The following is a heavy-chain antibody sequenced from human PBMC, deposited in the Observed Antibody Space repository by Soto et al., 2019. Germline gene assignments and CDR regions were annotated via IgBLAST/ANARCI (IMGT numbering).Heavy chain of an antibody. CDR1: GFSFSSYA. CDR2: ISGSGGIT. J-gene: IGHJ4*02. D-gene: IGHD2-2*01. V-gene: IGHV3-23*01. Sequence: GGSLRLSCAASGFSFSSYAMNWVRQAPGKGLEWVSGISGSGGITYYADSVKGRFTISRDNSKNRLYLQMNRLSAEDTVVYYCAKGFCSSISCPIDYWGQGTPVTVSS. CDR3: AKGFCSSISCPIDY.